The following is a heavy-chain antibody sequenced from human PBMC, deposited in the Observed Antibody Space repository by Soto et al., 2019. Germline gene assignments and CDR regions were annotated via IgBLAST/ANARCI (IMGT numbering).Heavy chain of an antibody. J-gene: IGHJ4*02. CDR3: ARESRACSGGSCFFLPGIDY. CDR1: GGTFSSYA. CDR2: ITPIVGTA. D-gene: IGHD2-15*01. Sequence: QVQLVQSGAEVKKPGSSVKVSCKASGGTFSSYAISWVRQAPGQGREWMGGITPIVGTAHYAQKFQGRVTITADESTSTAYRELSSLRSEATAVYYCARESRACSGGSCFFLPGIDYWGQGTLVTVSS. V-gene: IGHV1-69*12.